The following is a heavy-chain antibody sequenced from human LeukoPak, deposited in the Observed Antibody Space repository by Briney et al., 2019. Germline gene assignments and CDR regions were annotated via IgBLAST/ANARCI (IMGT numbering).Heavy chain of an antibody. J-gene: IGHJ4*02. CDR3: AGEGVYSSRYSAYSSGWYFDY. CDR1: GGTFSSYA. D-gene: IGHD6-19*01. V-gene: IGHV1-69*05. Sequence: GASVKVSCKASGGTFSSYAISWVRQAPGQGLEWMGGIIPIFGTANYAQKFQGRVTITTDESTSTAYMELSSLRSEDTAVYYGAGEGVYSSRYSAYSSGWYFDYWGQGTLVTVSS. CDR2: IIPIFGTA.